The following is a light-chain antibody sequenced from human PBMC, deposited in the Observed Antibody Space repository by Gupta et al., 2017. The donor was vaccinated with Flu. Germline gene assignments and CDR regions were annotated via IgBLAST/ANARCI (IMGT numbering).Light chain of an antibody. V-gene: IGLV2-14*01. CDR2: EVR. CDR1: SRDVGGYNY. CDR3: SSYTSSSIPWV. J-gene: IGLJ3*02. Sequence: QSALPPPASVSGSPGPSITISCTGTSRDVGGYNYVSWYQQHPGKAPKLMIYEVRKRPSGVSERFSGSKSGNTATLTITGLQAEDEADYYCSSYTSSSIPWVFGGGTKLTVL.